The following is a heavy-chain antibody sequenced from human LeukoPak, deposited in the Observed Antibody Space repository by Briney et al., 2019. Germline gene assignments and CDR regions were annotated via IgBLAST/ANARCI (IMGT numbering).Heavy chain of an antibody. V-gene: IGHV1-46*01. D-gene: IGHD5-12*01. CDR1: GYTFTSCY. Sequence: GASVKVSCKASGYTFTSCYMHWVRQAPGQGLEWMGIINPSGGSTSYAQKFQGRVTMTRDMSTSTVYMELSSLRSEDTAVYYCARGIHGYSGYDQGSYYYYYMDVWGKGTTVTISS. CDR3: ARGIHGYSGYDQGSYYYYYMDV. CDR2: INPSGGST. J-gene: IGHJ6*03.